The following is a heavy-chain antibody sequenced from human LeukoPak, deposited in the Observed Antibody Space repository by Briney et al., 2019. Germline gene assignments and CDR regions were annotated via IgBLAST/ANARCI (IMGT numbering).Heavy chain of an antibody. V-gene: IGHV3-15*01. J-gene: IGHJ4*02. CDR1: GITFSYAW. CDR3: AGSGYAFDD. CDR2: IKSNIDGGTT. D-gene: IGHD3-22*01. Sequence: PGGSLRLSRVASGITFSYAWMTWVRQAPGKGLEWVGLIKSNIDGGTTDYAAPVKGRFTISRDDSKNTVYLQMNSLKTEDTAVYYCAGSGYAFDDWGQGTLVTVSS.